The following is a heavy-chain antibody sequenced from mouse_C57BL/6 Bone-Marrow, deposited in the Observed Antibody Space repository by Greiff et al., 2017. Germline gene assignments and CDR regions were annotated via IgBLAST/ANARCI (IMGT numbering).Heavy chain of an antibody. V-gene: IGHV3-6*01. J-gene: IGHJ4*01. CDR1: GYSITSGYY. D-gene: IGHD4-1*02. CDR2: ISYDGSN. CDR3: ARTTGYYYAMDY. Sequence: VQLKESGPGLVKPSQSLSLTCSVTGYSITSGYYWNWIRQFPGNKLEWMGYISYDGSNNYNPSLKNRSSITRDTSKNQFFLKLNSVTTEDTATYYCARTTGYYYAMDYWGQGTSVTVSS.